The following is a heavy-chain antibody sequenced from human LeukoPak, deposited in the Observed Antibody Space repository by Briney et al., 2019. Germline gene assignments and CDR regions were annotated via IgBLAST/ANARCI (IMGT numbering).Heavy chain of an antibody. Sequence: GGSLRLSCAASGFTFSSYEMNWVRQAPGKGLEWVSYINSSGSTIHYADSVKGRFTISRDNAKNSLYLQMNSLRAEDTAVYYCARDSVGAFDYWGQGTLVTVSS. J-gene: IGHJ4*02. D-gene: IGHD4-23*01. CDR3: ARDSVGAFDY. V-gene: IGHV3-48*03. CDR1: GFTFSSYE. CDR2: INSSGSTI.